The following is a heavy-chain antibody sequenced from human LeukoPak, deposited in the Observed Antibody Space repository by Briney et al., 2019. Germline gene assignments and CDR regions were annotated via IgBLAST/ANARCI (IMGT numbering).Heavy chain of an antibody. Sequence: GGSLRLSCAASGFTFSSYAMSWVRQAPGKGLEWVSGISGNSGTMGYADSVKGRFTISRDNAKNSLYLQMNSLRTEDMALYYCAKSPVAALLWYYFDYWGQGTLVTVSS. CDR1: GFTFSSYA. CDR3: AKSPVAALLWYYFDY. J-gene: IGHJ4*02. D-gene: IGHD6-19*01. CDR2: ISGNSGTM. V-gene: IGHV3-9*03.